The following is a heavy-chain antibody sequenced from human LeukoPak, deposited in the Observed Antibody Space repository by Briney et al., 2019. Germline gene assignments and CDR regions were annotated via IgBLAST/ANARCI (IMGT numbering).Heavy chain of an antibody. CDR2: INHSGST. D-gene: IGHD2-15*01. Sequence: PSETLSLTCAVHGGSFSGYYWSWIRQPPGKGLEWIGEINHSGSTNYNPSLKSRVTISIDTSKNQFSLNLSSVTAADTAMYYCAGSTTYAIDYWGQGALVTVSS. CDR3: AGSTTYAIDY. V-gene: IGHV4-34*01. J-gene: IGHJ4*02. CDR1: GGSFSGYY.